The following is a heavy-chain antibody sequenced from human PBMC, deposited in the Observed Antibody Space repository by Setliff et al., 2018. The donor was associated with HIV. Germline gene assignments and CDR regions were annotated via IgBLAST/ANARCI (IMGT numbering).Heavy chain of an antibody. J-gene: IGHJ6*03. CDR2: INGGTTT. V-gene: IGHV3-66*02. CDR1: GFTFSNAW. Sequence: PGGSLRLSCAASGFTFSNAWMSWVRQAPGKGLEWVSVINGGTTTYYADSVKGRFTISRDNSKNTLYLQMNSLRVEDTAMYYCARGPTTVTNYYYYYMDVWGKGTTVTVSS. CDR3: ARGPTTVTNYYYYYMDV. D-gene: IGHD4-17*01.